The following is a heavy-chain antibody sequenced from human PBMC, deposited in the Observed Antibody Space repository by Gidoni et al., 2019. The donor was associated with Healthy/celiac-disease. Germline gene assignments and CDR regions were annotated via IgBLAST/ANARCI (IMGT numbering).Heavy chain of an antibody. CDR3: AKSRGAYCSSTSCYTAGG. Sequence: QVQLVESGGGVVQPGRSLRLSCAASGFTFSSYVMHWVRQAPGKGLEWVAVISYDGSNKYYADSVKGRFTISRDNSKNTLYLQMNSLRAEDTAVYYCAKSRGAYCSSTSCYTAGGWGQGTLVTVSS. V-gene: IGHV3-30*18. CDR1: GFTFSSYV. D-gene: IGHD2-2*01. J-gene: IGHJ4*02. CDR2: ISYDGSNK.